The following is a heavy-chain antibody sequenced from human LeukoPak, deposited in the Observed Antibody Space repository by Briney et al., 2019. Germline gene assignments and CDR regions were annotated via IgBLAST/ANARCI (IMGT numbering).Heavy chain of an antibody. V-gene: IGHV1-2*02. CDR2: INPNSGGT. CDR3: ARGTIFGVPPFDY. Sequence: ASVKVSCKASGYTFTGYYMHWVRQAPGQGLEWMGWINPNSGGTNYAQKFQGRVTMTRDTSISTAYMELSRLRSDDTAVYYCARGTIFGVPPFDYWGQGTLVTVSS. CDR1: GYTFTGYY. D-gene: IGHD3-3*01. J-gene: IGHJ4*02.